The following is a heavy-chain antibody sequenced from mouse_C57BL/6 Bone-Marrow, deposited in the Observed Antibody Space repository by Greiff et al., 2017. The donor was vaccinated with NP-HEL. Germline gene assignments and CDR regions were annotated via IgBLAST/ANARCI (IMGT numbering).Heavy chain of an antibody. Sequence: VQLQQSGPGLATPSQPLSLTCSVTGYSITSDYWNWIRKFPGTKLEYMGSISYNGITYYNPSLKSRISITRDTDKNQYYLQLNYVTTEDTATYYCARWIYDGQFDYWGQGTTLTVSS. CDR3: ARWIYDGQFDY. CDR1: GYSITSDY. D-gene: IGHD2-3*01. V-gene: IGHV3-8*01. CDR2: ISYNGIT. J-gene: IGHJ2*01.